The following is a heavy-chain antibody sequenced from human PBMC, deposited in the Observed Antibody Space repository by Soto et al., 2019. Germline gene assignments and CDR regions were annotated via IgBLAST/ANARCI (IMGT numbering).Heavy chain of an antibody. CDR1: GFTFSSYA. Sequence: QVQLVESGGGVVQPGRSLRLSCAASGFTFSSYAMHWVRQAPGKGLEWVAVISYDGSNKYYADSVKGRFTISRDNSKNTLYLQMNSLRAEDTAVYYCARDVSPKPYYYYGMDVWGQGTTVTVSS. CDR2: ISYDGSNK. V-gene: IGHV3-30-3*01. J-gene: IGHJ6*02. CDR3: ARDVSPKPYYYYGMDV.